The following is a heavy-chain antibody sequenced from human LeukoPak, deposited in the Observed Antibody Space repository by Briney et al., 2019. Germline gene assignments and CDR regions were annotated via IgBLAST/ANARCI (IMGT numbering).Heavy chain of an antibody. CDR3: AREDCSRTSCYTYYFDH. V-gene: IGHV4-59*11. D-gene: IGHD2-2*01. J-gene: IGHJ4*02. CDR1: GGSITSRF. Sequence: SETLSLTCTVSGGSITSRFWSWIRQPPGKGLEWIGYIYYSGSTNYNPSLKSRVTISVDTSKNQFSLKLSSVTAADTAVYYCAREDCSRTSCYTYYFDHWGQGTLVTVSS. CDR2: IYYSGST.